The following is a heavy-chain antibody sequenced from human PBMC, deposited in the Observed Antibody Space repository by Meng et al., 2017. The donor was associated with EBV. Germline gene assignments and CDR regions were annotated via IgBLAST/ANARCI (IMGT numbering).Heavy chain of an antibody. J-gene: IGHJ5*02. CDR2: VLYTGST. CDR3: ARPFPSWQSPRLDPFGA. D-gene: IGHD6-19*01. CDR1: CDSISSFYY. Sequence: QLQRRESGPGQVKTSETLSLTCSVACDSISSFYYWGWIRQPRGRGLEWIGSVLYTGSTYYSPSLKSRVTVSVDTSKNQFSLRLTSVTAADTAVYYCARPFPSWQSPRLDPFGAWGQGTLVTVYS. V-gene: IGHV4-39*01.